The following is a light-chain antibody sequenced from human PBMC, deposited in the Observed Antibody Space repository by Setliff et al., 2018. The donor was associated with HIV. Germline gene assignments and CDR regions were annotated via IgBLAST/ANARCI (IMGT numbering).Light chain of an antibody. CDR2: DNN. J-gene: IGLJ1*01. CDR1: TSNIWSNY. V-gene: IGLV1-51*01. CDR3: GTWDSSLSAGV. Sequence: QSVLAQPPSVSAAPGQKVTVSCSGSTSNIWSNYVSWYQQLPGTAPKLIIYDNNQRPSGIPDRFSGSKSGTAATLGITGLQTGDEADYYCGTWDSSLSAGVFGSGTKVTVL.